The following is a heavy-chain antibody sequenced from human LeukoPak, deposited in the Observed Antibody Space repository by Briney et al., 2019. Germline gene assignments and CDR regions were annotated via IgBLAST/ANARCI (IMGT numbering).Heavy chain of an antibody. Sequence: EASVKVSCKASGGTFSSYAISWVRQAPGQGLEWMGGIIPIFGTANYAQKFQGRVTITADESTSTACMELSSLRSEDTAVYYCASILHYCSSTSCRNDAFDIWGQGTMVTVSS. CDR2: IIPIFGTA. J-gene: IGHJ3*02. V-gene: IGHV1-69*01. CDR1: GGTFSSYA. CDR3: ASILHYCSSTSCRNDAFDI. D-gene: IGHD2-2*01.